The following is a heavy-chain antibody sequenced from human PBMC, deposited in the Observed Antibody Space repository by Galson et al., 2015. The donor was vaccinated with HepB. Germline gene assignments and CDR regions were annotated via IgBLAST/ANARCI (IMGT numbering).Heavy chain of an antibody. J-gene: IGHJ6*02. D-gene: IGHD2-2*01. CDR2: ISSSSSTI. CDR1: GFTFSSYS. V-gene: IGHV3-48*02. Sequence: LRLSYAASGFTFSSYSMNWVRQAPGKGLEWVSYISSSSSTIYYADSVKGRFTISRDNAKNSLYLQMNSLRDEDTAVYYCARDLSTSSSGWYYYGMDVWGQGTTVTVSS. CDR3: ARDLSTSSSGWYYYGMDV.